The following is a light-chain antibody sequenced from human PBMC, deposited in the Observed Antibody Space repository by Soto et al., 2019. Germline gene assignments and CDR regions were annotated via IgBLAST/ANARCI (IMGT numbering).Light chain of an antibody. CDR2: AAS. CDR1: QTIGGY. J-gene: IGKJ2*01. CDR3: QQSYSIPPT. V-gene: IGKV1-39*01. Sequence: DIPMTQSPSSLSASVGDRVTITCRASQTIGGYLNWYQQKPGKAPKLLIYAASTLQSGVPSRFSGSGFGTDFTLTISSLQPEDFASYFCQQSYSIPPTFGQGTKLQIK.